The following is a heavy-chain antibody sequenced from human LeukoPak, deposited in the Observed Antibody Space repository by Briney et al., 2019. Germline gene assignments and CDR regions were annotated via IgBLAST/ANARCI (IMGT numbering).Heavy chain of an antibody. D-gene: IGHD3-10*01. CDR1: GFTFSSYS. CDR2: ISSSSSYI. V-gene: IGHV3-21*01. Sequence: GGSLRLSCAASGFTFSSYSMNWVRQAPGKGLEWVSSISSSSSYIYYEDSVKGRFTISRDNAKNSLYLQMNSLRAEDTAVYYCARFGQYDAFDIWGQGTMVTVSS. J-gene: IGHJ3*02. CDR3: ARFGQYDAFDI.